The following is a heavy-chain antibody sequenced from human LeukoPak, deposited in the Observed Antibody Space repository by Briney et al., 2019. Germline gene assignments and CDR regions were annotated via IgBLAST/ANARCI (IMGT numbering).Heavy chain of an antibody. D-gene: IGHD2-15*01. CDR3: ARHGSSRSPLNY. CDR1: GGSISNYY. CDR2: IYSSGST. V-gene: IGHV4-59*08. J-gene: IGHJ4*02. Sequence: SETLSLTCTVSGGSISNYYWSWLRQPPGKGLEGIGYIYSSGSTHYNPSLESRVTISVDTSKNQFSLKLSSVTAADTALYYCARHGSSRSPLNYWGQGTLVTVSS.